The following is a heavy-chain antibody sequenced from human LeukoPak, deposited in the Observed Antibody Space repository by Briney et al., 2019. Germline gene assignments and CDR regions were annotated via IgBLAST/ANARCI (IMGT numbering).Heavy chain of an antibody. D-gene: IGHD2-15*01. Sequence: KPSETLSLTCTLSGRSISSDYWSWSRQPAGKGLEWIGHIYTSGGTNYNPSLTGRATMPLDTPQNQSSLKLTSVTATDTAVYYCARVGLSGRGYYYYMDVWGRGTTVTVSS. J-gene: IGHJ6*03. CDR3: ARVGLSGRGYYYYMDV. V-gene: IGHV4-4*07. CDR2: IYTSGGT. CDR1: GRSISSDY.